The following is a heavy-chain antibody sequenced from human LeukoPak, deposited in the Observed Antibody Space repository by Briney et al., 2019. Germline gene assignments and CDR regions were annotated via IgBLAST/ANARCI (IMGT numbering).Heavy chain of an antibody. CDR1: GYTLTELS. Sequence: ASVKVSCKVSGYTLTELSMHWVRQAPGKGLGWMGGFDPEDGETIYAQKFQGRVTMTEDTSTDTAYMELSGLRSEDTAVYYCATDIRYCSGGSCYSEYFQHWGQGTLVTVSS. J-gene: IGHJ1*01. CDR2: FDPEDGET. CDR3: ATDIRYCSGGSCYSEYFQH. V-gene: IGHV1-24*01. D-gene: IGHD2-15*01.